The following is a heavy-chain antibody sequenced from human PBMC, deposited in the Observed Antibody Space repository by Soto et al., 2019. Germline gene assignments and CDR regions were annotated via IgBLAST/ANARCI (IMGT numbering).Heavy chain of an antibody. J-gene: IGHJ6*02. CDR3: TTSTPYYYYGMDL. CDR1: GFTFSNAW. V-gene: IGHV3-15*01. Sequence: EVQLVESGGGLVKPGGSLRLSCAASGFTFSNAWMSWVRQAPGKGLEWVGRIKSKTDGGTTDYAAPVKGRFTISRDDSKNTLYLQMNSLKTEDTAVYYCTTSTPYYYYGMDLWGQGTTVTVSS. CDR2: IKSKTDGGTT.